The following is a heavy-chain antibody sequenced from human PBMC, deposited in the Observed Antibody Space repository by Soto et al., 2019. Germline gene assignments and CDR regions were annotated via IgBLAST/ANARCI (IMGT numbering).Heavy chain of an antibody. CDR2: ISSGSVSI. Sequence: EVQLVESGGGLVKPGGSLTLSCAASGFTFSSHCMNWVRQAPGKGLEWVSSISSGSVSIYYADSVKGRFTISRDNARNSLYLQMNSLRAEDTAMYYCATTRAVNTMGSWFAPWGQGTLVTVSS. V-gene: IGHV3-21*01. CDR1: GFTFSSHC. J-gene: IGHJ5*02. CDR3: ATTRAVNTMGSWFAP. D-gene: IGHD3-22*01.